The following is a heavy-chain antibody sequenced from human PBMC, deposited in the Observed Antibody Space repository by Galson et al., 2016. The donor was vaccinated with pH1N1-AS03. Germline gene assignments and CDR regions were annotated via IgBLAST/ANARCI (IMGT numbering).Heavy chain of an antibody. D-gene: IGHD3-3*01. CDR3: VRESEISGVVFFNY. CDR2: ISAYYGDT. CDR1: GYTLTTYG. V-gene: IGHV1-18*01. Sequence: SVKVSCKASGYTLTTYGISWVRQAPGQGLEWMGWISAYYGDTHFAHKFQERVTLTRDTSTATAYMELRNLRSDDTAVYYCVRESEISGVVFFNYWGQGTLVTV. J-gene: IGHJ4*02.